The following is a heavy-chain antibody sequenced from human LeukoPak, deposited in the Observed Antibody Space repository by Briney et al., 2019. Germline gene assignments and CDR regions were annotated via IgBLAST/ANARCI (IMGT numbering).Heavy chain of an antibody. CDR3: AGDTEYITDWLFADFDN. J-gene: IGHJ4*02. Sequence: VPSVRVSCKASGGTFSSYAIVGVRQAPGQGLDWMGWIIPIFGTANYAQKFQGRVTITTDESTSTAYMELSSVRSEDTGVYYCAGDTEYITDWLFADFDNWTQGILVTVPS. CDR1: GGTFSSYA. CDR2: IIPIFGTA. D-gene: IGHD3-9*01. V-gene: IGHV1-69*05.